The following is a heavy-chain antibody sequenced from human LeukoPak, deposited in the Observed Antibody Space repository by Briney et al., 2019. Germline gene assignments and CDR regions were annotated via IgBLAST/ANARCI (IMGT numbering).Heavy chain of an antibody. CDR1: GSSISSDYY. V-gene: IGHV4-38-2*02. CDR2: IYDSGSA. CDR3: ARDPGYYGSGTRGAFDI. J-gene: IGHJ3*02. D-gene: IGHD3-10*01. Sequence: SETLSLTCTVSGSSISSDYYWGWIRQPPGKGLEWIGSIYDSGSAYYNPSLKSRVVISADPSKNQFSLKLTSVTAADTAVYYCARDPGYYGSGTRGAFDIWGQGTMVTVSS.